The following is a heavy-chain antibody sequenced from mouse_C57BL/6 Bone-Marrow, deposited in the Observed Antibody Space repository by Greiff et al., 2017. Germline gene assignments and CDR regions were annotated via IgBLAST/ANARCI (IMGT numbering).Heavy chain of an antibody. V-gene: IGHV1-78*01. Sequence: QVQLQQSDAELVKPGASVKISCKVSGYTFTDHTIHWMKQRPEPGLEWIGYIYPSDGSPKYNEKFKGKATLTADKSSSTAYMQLNSLTSEDSAVYFCARYGWFGWVAYWGQGTLVTVSA. J-gene: IGHJ3*01. CDR1: GYTFTDHT. CDR3: ARYGWFGWVAY. CDR2: IYPSDGSP. D-gene: IGHD2-3*01.